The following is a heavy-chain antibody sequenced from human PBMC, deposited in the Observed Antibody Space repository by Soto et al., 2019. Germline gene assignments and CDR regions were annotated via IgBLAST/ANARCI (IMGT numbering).Heavy chain of an antibody. CDR2: ITGSGDST. V-gene: IGHV3-23*01. CDR1: GFTFKSYA. Sequence: GSLRRSGSASGFTFKSYAVSWVRQAPGKGPEWVSVITGSGDSTYYADSVKGRFTISRDNAKRSLFLQMMSLTAEDTAIYYCVRGGGGGLFDPWGQGTMVTVSS. CDR3: VRGGGGGLFDP. D-gene: IGHD2-15*01. J-gene: IGHJ5*02.